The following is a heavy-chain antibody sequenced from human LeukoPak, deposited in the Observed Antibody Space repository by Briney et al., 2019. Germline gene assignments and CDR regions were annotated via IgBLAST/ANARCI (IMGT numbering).Heavy chain of an antibody. J-gene: IGHJ2*01. D-gene: IGHD2-8*02. CDR1: GFTLRDYF. CDR2: RSETGTAY. V-gene: IGHV3-11*04. Sequence: PGGSLRLSCAAPGFTLRDYFMSWIRQPPGKGLEWIAYRSETGTAYSYAASVKGRFTISRDNAKNSLFLQMDSLRADDTALYYCVRGGERTGNSYFDLWGRGTLVTVSS. CDR3: VRGGERTGNSYFDL.